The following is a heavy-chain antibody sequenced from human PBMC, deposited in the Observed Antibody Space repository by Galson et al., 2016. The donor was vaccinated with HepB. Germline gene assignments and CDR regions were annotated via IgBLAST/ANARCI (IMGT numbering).Heavy chain of an antibody. J-gene: IGHJ4*02. V-gene: IGHV3-30-3*01. CDR3: ARLIVVVPTAPDYFDY. D-gene: IGHD2-2*01. Sequence: SLRLSCAASEFTFSSYALHWVRQAPGKGLEWVTVISYDGSNKYYADSVKGRFTISRDNSKNTLYLQMNSLRVEDTATYYCARLIVVVPTAPDYFDYWGQGTLVTVSS. CDR1: EFTFSSYA. CDR2: ISYDGSNK.